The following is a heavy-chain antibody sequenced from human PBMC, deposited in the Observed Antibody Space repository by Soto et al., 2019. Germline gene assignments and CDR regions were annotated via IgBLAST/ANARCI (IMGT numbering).Heavy chain of an antibody. CDR2: ISNDGTST. J-gene: IGHJ3*02. Sequence: PGGSLRLSCAASGFTSSSYCMHWVRQAPGKGRVWVSRISNDGTSTNYADSVKGRFTISRDNAKNTVYLEMNSLRAEDTAVYYCARHWYYYDTSDHFSADAFDIWGQGTTVTVSS. V-gene: IGHV3-74*01. CDR1: GFTSSSYC. CDR3: ARHWYYYDTSDHFSADAFDI. D-gene: IGHD3-22*01.